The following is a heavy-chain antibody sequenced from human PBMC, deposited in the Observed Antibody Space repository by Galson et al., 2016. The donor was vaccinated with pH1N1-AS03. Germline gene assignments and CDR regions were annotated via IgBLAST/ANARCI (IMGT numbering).Heavy chain of an antibody. J-gene: IGHJ4*02. CDR1: GFTFGDYY. CDR2: ISSSGSTK. V-gene: IGHV3-11*01. Sequence: SLRLSCAVSGFTFGDYYMTWVRQTPGKGLEWISCISSSGSTKYYADSVEGRFTISRDNAKNSLFLQVNYLTAEDTAIYYCARAKGSGWPNKHYFDSWGPGTLVIVSS. CDR3: ARAKGSGWPNKHYFDS. D-gene: IGHD6-19*01.